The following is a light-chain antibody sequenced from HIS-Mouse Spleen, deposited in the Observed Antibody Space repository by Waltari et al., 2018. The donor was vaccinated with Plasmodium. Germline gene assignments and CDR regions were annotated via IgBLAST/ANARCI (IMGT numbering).Light chain of an antibody. CDR3: QQSYSTWT. V-gene: IGKV1-39*01. Sequence: DIQMTQSPSSLSASVGDSVTITCRASQSISSYLNWYQQKPGKAPKLLSYAASSLQSGVPSRFSGSGSGTDFTLTISSLQPEYFATYYCQQSYSTWTFGQGTKVEIK. J-gene: IGKJ1*01. CDR1: QSISSY. CDR2: AAS.